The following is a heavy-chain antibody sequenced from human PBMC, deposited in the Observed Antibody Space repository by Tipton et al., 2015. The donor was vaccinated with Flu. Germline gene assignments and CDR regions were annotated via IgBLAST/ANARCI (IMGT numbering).Heavy chain of an antibody. CDR2: MKQDGSEI. Sequence: GSLRLSCAASGFAFSSYWMHWVRQAPGKGLEWVANMKQDGSEIYYLDSVKGRFIISRDNAKSSLYLEMNSLRAEDTAMYYCARQIGGGDCYWGQGTLVTVSS. V-gene: IGHV3-7*03. D-gene: IGHD2-21*01. J-gene: IGHJ4*02. CDR3: ARQIGGGDCY. CDR1: GFAFSSYW.